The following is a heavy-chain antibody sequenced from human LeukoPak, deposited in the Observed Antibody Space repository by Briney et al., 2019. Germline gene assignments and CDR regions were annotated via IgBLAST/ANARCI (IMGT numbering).Heavy chain of an antibody. CDR1: GGTLSSYA. CDR3: ARDIDAGYCSSTSCRPYDWFDP. D-gene: IGHD2-2*01. CDR2: IIPYFCTA. Sequence: SVKVACKASGGTLSSYAISCVRQAPGQGLEWMGGIIPYFCTANYAQKFQGRVTITADESTSTAYMELSSLRSEDTAVYYCARDIDAGYCSSTSCRPYDWFDPWGQGTPVTVSS. V-gene: IGHV1-69*13. J-gene: IGHJ5*02.